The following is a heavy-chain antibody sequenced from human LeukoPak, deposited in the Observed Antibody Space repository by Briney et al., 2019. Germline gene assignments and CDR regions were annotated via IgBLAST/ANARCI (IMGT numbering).Heavy chain of an antibody. J-gene: IGHJ6*03. V-gene: IGHV3-53*01. CDR2: IYSGGST. Sequence: GGSLRLSCAASGFTVSTNYMSWVRQAPGKGLEWVSVIYSGGSTYYADSMKGRFTISRDNSKSTLYLQMNSLRAEDTAVYYCARAAVEDYYYYMDVWGKGTTVTVSS. CDR1: GFTVSTNY. CDR3: ARAAVEDYYYYMDV.